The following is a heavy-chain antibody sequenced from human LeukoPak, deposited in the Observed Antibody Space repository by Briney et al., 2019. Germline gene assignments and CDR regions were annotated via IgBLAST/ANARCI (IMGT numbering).Heavy chain of an antibody. CDR1: GFTFSSYS. CDR2: ISSSSSYI. Sequence: PGGSLRLSCAASGFTFSSYSMNWVRQTPGKGLEWVSSISSSSSYIYYADSVKGRFTISRDNAKNSLYLQMNSLRAEDTAVYYCAREIVARRYFDYWGQGTLVTVSS. D-gene: IGHD5-12*01. V-gene: IGHV3-21*01. CDR3: AREIVARRYFDY. J-gene: IGHJ4*02.